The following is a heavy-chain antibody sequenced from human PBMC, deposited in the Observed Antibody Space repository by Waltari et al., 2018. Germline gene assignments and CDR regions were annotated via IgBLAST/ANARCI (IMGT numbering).Heavy chain of an antibody. V-gene: IGHV4-30-2*01. CDR1: GGSISSGGYS. CDR3: ARDRRYNYYYYGMDV. D-gene: IGHD3-9*01. CDR2: IYHSGST. Sequence: QLQLQESGSGLVKPSQTLSLTCAVSGGSISSGGYSWTWIRQPPGKGLEGIGYIYHSGSTYYNPSLKSRVTISVDRSKNQFSLKLSSVTAADTAVYYCARDRRYNYYYYGMDVWGQGTTVTVSS. J-gene: IGHJ6*02.